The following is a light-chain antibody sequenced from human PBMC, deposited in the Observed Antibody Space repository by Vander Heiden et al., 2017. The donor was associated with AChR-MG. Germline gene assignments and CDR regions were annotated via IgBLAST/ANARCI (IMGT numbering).Light chain of an antibody. Sequence: QSALTQPRSVSGSPGQSVTISCTGTSSDVGGYNYVSWYQQHPGKAPIRMIYDVSKRPSGVPDRFSGSKSGTTDSLTISGLQAEDESDYYCCSYAGSSVFGGGTKLTVL. CDR2: DVS. CDR3: CSYAGSSV. V-gene: IGLV2-11*01. CDR1: SSDVGGYNY. J-gene: IGLJ2*01.